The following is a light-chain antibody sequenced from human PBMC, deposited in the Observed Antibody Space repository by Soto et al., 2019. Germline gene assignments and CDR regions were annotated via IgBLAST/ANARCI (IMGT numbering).Light chain of an antibody. J-gene: IGKJ2*02. V-gene: IGKV1-13*02. CDR3: QQFYSYPRT. Sequence: AIQLTQSPSSLSASVGDRITITCRSSQGISSALAWYQQKPGKPPKLLIYDASSLESGVPSWFSGSGSGTDFTLTISNLQPEDFATYYCQQFYSYPRTFGQGTKLEI. CDR1: QGISSA. CDR2: DAS.